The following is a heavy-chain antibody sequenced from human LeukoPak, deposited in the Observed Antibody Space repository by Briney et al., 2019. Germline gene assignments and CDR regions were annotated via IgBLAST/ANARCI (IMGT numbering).Heavy chain of an antibody. J-gene: IGHJ4*02. D-gene: IGHD3-16*02. CDR3: ARAFQSLGGLSLPDY. CDR1: GYTFTGYY. Sequence: ASVKVSCKASGYTFTGYYMHWVRQAPGQGLEWMGWIHPSTGNPAYAQGFTGRFVFSLDTSVSTTYLQISSLKAEDTAVYFCARAFQSLGGLSLPDYWGQGTLVTVSS. V-gene: IGHV7-4-1*02. CDR2: IHPSTGNP.